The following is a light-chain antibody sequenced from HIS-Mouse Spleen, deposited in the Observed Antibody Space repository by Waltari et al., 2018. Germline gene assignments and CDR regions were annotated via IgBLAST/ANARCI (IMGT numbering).Light chain of an antibody. V-gene: IGKV3-20*01. J-gene: IGKJ4*01. CDR3: QQYGSSSALT. CDR2: GAS. CDR1: QSVSSSY. Sequence: EIVLTQSPGTLSLSSGERATLSCRASQSVSSSYLAWYQQKPGQAPRLLIYGASSRATGIPDRFSGSGSGTDFTLTISRLEPEDFAVYYCQQYGSSSALTFGGGTKVEIK.